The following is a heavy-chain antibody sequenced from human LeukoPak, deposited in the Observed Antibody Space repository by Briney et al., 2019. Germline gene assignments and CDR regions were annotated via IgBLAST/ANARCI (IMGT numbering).Heavy chain of an antibody. J-gene: IGHJ4*02. CDR3: AKGPTSGSYGILDY. D-gene: IGHD1-26*01. CDR2: ISGSGDNT. CDR1: GFTFSIYA. V-gene: IGHV3-23*01. Sequence: GGSLRLSWAASGFTFSIYAMSWVRQTPGRELEWVAAISGSGDNTYYADSVKGRFTISRDNSKNTLYLQLSSLRADDTAVYYCAKGPTSGSYGILDYWGQGTLVTVSS.